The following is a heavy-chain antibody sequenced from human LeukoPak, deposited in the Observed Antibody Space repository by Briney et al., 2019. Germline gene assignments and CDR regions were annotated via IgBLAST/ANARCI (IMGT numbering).Heavy chain of an antibody. V-gene: IGHV1-2*02. J-gene: IGHJ3*02. CDR1: GYTFITYD. CDR3: ARGDFRSGI. Sequence: ASVKVSCKASGYTFITYDINWVRQAPGQGLEWMGWINPNSGGTNYAQKFQGRVTMTRDTSISTAYMELSRLRSDDTAVYYCARGDFRSGIWGQGTMVTVSS. D-gene: IGHD3-3*01. CDR2: INPNSGGT.